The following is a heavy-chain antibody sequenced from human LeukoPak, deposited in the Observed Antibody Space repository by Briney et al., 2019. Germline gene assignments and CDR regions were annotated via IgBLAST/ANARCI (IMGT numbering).Heavy chain of an antibody. CDR1: GGSISSGDYY. Sequence: PSETLSLTCTVSGGSISSGDYYWSWIRQPPGKGLEWIGYIYYSGSTYYNPSLKSRVTISVDTSKNQFSLKLSSVTAADTAVYYCAGMTTVTTCVPDWGQGTLVTVSS. CDR3: AGMTTVTTCVPD. D-gene: IGHD4-17*01. J-gene: IGHJ4*02. CDR2: IYYSGST. V-gene: IGHV4-30-4*01.